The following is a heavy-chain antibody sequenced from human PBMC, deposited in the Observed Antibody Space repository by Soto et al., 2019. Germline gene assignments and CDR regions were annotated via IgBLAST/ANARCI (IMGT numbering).Heavy chain of an antibody. V-gene: IGHV1-8*01. Sequence: ASVKVSCKASGYTFTSYDINWVRQATGQGLEWMGWMNPNSGNTGYAQKFQGRVTMTRSTSISTAYMELSSLRSEDTAVYYCARAIGLLWFGELSGGIDAFDIWGQGTMVTVSS. D-gene: IGHD3-10*01. CDR3: ARAIGLLWFGELSGGIDAFDI. CDR1: GYTFTSYD. CDR2: MNPNSGNT. J-gene: IGHJ3*02.